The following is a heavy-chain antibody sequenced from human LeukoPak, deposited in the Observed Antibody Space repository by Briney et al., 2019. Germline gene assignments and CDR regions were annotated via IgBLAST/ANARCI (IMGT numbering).Heavy chain of an antibody. V-gene: IGHV4-31*03. CDR3: ARDRYTVVSWYFDL. CDR2: IYYSGST. D-gene: IGHD4-23*01. CDR1: GGSISSGVYY. J-gene: IGHJ2*01. Sequence: SQTLSLTCTVSGGSISSGVYYWSWIRQHPGKGLEWIGYIYYSGSTYYNPSLKSRVTISVDTSKNQFSLKLSSVTAADTAVYYCARDRYTVVSWYFDLWGRGTLVTVSS.